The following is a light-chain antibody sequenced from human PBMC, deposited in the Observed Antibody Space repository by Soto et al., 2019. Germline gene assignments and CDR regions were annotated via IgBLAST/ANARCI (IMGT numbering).Light chain of an antibody. CDR3: QSYDSSLSGVV. CDR2: GNS. Sequence: QSVLTQPPSVSGAPGQRVTISCTGSSSNIGAGYDVHWYQQLPGTAHNLLIYGNSNRPSGVPDRFSGSKSGTSASLAITGLQAEDEADYYCQSYDSSLSGVVFGGGTKLTVL. CDR1: SSNIGAGYD. J-gene: IGLJ2*01. V-gene: IGLV1-40*01.